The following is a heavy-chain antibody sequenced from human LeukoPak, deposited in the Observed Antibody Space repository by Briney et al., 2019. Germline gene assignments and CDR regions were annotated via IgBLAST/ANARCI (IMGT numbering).Heavy chain of an antibody. CDR2: MNPNNGHT. D-gene: IGHD1-26*01. Sequence: ASVKVSCKASGYTFINYDINWVRQATGQGLEWMGWMNPNNGHTGYAQKFQGRVTITRNTSISTAYMELSSLRSEDTAVYYCAKGRGWEASYYYYYMDVWGKGTTVTISS. J-gene: IGHJ6*03. CDR3: AKGRGWEASYYYYYMDV. CDR1: GYTFINYD. V-gene: IGHV1-8*03.